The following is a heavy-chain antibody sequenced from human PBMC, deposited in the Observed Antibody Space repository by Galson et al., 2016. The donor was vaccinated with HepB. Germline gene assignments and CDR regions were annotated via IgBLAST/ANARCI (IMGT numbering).Heavy chain of an antibody. Sequence: SVKVSCKGSSYRFSSCSITWVRQAPGQGLEWMGCVSGYSGNPKYAPPFQGSVPLTPAASPSPLALRSLRSDDTAVYYCAREVLYDDVWGNYRDGYFYVMDAWGQGTRVTVSS. J-gene: IGHJ6*02. D-gene: IGHD3-16*02. CDR1: SYRFSSCS. V-gene: IGHV1-18*01. CDR2: VSGYSGNP. CDR3: AREVLYDDVWGNYRDGYFYVMDA.